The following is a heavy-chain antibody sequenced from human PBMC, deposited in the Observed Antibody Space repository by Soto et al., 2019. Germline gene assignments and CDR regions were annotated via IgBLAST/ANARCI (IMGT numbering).Heavy chain of an antibody. Sequence: QVQLQESGPRLIQPSETLSLTCTVSNGSISTYYWTWVRQPPGKGLEWIGYVYYSGSANYNPSLTSRVGMSIDTSKTLFSLELTSVTAADTAPYYCVRDYLLAVFDTWGQGILVTVSA. CDR3: VRDYLLAVFDT. CDR2: VYYSGSA. V-gene: IGHV4-59*01. D-gene: IGHD6-19*01. CDR1: NGSISTYY. J-gene: IGHJ5*02.